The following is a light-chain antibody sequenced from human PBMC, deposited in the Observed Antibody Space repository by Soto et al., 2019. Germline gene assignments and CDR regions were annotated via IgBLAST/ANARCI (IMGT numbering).Light chain of an antibody. J-gene: IGKJ1*01. Sequence: ETVLTQSPGTLSLSPGDRATLSCRASQSVSSSYLAWYQQKPGQAPRLLIYDASRRATGIPDRFSGSGSGTDFTLTISRLEPEDFAVYYCQQYGSTPRTFVQGTKVDIK. CDR1: QSVSSSY. CDR3: QQYGSTPRT. V-gene: IGKV3-20*01. CDR2: DAS.